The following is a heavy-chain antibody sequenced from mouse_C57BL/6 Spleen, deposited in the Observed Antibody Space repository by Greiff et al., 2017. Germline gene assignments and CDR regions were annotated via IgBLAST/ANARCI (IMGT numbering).Heavy chain of an antibody. CDR1: GYTFTDYE. CDR2: IDPETGGT. V-gene: IGHV1-15*01. Sequence: QVQLQQSGAELVRPGASVTLSCKASGYTFTDYEMHWVKQTPVHGLEWIGAIDPETGGTAYNQKFKGKAILTADKSSSTAYMKLRSLTSEDSAVYYCTSRRSWDEDCWGQGTTLTVSS. D-gene: IGHD4-1*01. CDR3: TSRRSWDEDC. J-gene: IGHJ2*01.